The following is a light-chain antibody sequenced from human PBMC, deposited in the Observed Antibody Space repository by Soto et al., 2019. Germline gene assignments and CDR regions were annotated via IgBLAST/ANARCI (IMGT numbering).Light chain of an antibody. J-gene: IGLJ2*01. CDR3: SSYTSSSTRVV. CDR2: DVS. CDR1: SRDVGGYNY. V-gene: IGLV2-14*01. Sequence: QSALTQAASVSGSPGQSITISCTGTSRDVGGYNYVSWYQQLPGKAPKLMIYDVSNRPSGVSNRFSGSKSGNTASLTISGLQAEDEADYYCSSYTSSSTRVVFGGGTKLTVL.